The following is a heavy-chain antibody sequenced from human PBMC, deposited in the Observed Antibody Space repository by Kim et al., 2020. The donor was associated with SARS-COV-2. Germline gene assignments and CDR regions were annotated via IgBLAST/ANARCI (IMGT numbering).Heavy chain of an antibody. D-gene: IGHD6-19*01. V-gene: IGHV1-46*01. J-gene: IGHJ6*02. Sequence: QKFQGRVTMTRDTSTSTVYMELSSLRSEDTAVYYCARSRVAVAGNYGMDVWGQGTTVTVSS. CDR3: ARSRVAVAGNYGMDV.